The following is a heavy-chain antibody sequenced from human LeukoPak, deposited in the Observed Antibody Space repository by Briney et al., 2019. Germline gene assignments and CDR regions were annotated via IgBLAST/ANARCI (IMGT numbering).Heavy chain of an antibody. CDR2: ISGSGGST. D-gene: IGHD3-10*01. J-gene: IGHJ4*02. Sequence: QPGGSLRLSCAASGFTFSSYWMTWVRQAPGKGPEWVSAISGSGGSTYYADSVKGRFTISRDNSKNTLYLQMNSLRAEDTAVYYCAKRSTPGGYYFDYWGQGTLVTVSS. CDR3: AKRSTPGGYYFDY. V-gene: IGHV3-23*01. CDR1: GFTFSSYW.